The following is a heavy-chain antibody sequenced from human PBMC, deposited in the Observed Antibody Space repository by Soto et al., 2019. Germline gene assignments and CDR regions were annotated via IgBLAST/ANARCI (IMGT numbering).Heavy chain of an antibody. V-gene: IGHV3-64D*06. J-gene: IGHJ4*02. D-gene: IGHD5-12*01. CDR3: VKSRGGNNFDFFD. CDR2: IRGNGDPP. CDR1: GFTFSSYA. Sequence: GGSLRLSCSASGFTFSSYAMHWVRPAPGKGLQYVSGIRGNGDPPFYADSVKGRFTISRDNSKNILYLQMSSLSADDTAVYYCVKSRGGNNFDFFDWGQGALVTVSS.